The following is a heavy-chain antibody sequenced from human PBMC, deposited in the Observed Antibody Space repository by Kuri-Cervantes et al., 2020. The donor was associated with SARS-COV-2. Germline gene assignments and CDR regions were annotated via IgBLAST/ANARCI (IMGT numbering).Heavy chain of an antibody. J-gene: IGHJ5*02. V-gene: IGHV3-30*02. CDR3: ASRRAGAAAGIWGWFDP. Sequence: GESLKISCAASGFTFSSYGMHWVRQAPGKGLEWVAFIRYDGSNKYYADSVKGRFTISRDNSKNTLYLQMSSLRAEDTAVYYCASRRAGAAAGIWGWFDPWGQGTLVTVSS. D-gene: IGHD6-13*01. CDR2: IRYDGSNK. CDR1: GFTFSSYG.